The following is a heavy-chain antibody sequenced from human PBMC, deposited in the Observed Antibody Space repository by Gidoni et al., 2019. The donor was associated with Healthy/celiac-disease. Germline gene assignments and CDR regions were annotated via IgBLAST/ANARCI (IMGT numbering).Heavy chain of an antibody. Sequence: QVQLVESGGGVVQPGRSLRLSCAASGFTFLSYAMHWVRQAPGKGLEWVAVISYDGSNKYYADSVKGRFTISRDNSKNTLYLQMNSLRAEDTAVYYCARDGAAARPYYYYYMDVWGKGTTVTVSS. V-gene: IGHV3-30-3*01. CDR1: GFTFLSYA. J-gene: IGHJ6*03. CDR3: ARDGAAARPYYYYYMDV. CDR2: ISYDGSNK. D-gene: IGHD6-6*01.